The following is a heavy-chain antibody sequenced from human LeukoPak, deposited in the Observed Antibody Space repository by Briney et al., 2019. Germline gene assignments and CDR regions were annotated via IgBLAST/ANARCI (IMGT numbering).Heavy chain of an antibody. J-gene: IGHJ6*02. V-gene: IGHV1-18*01. CDR1: GYTFTSYG. Sequence: ASVKVSCKASGYTFTSYGISWVRQAPEQGLEWMGWISAYNGNINYAQKLQGRVTMTTDTSTSTAYMELRSLRSDDTAVYYCARGGDYVLWYYYYGMDVWGQGTTVTVSS. CDR2: ISAYNGNI. CDR3: ARGGDYVLWYYYYGMDV. D-gene: IGHD4-17*01.